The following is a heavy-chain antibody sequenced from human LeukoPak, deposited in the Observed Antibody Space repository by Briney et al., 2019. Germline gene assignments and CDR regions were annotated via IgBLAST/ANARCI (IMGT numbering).Heavy chain of an antibody. J-gene: IGHJ3*02. Sequence: SETLSLTCTVSGGSISSYYWSWIRQPPGKGLEWIGYIYYSGSTNYNPSLKSRVTISVDTSKNQFSLRLSSVTAADTAVYYCARSCLIVDIVATIRARLGGNGFDIWGQGTMVTVSS. CDR1: GGSISSYY. CDR2: IYYSGST. D-gene: IGHD5-12*01. CDR3: ARSCLIVDIVATIRARLGGNGFDI. V-gene: IGHV4-59*12.